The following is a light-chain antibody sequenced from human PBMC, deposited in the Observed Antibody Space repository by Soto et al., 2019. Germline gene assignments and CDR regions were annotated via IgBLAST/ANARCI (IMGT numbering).Light chain of an antibody. CDR1: DSIDRY. J-gene: IGKJ3*01. Sequence: DIQMTQSPSSLSAFVGDTVTINCRATDSIDRYINWYQQKPGQAPRVLITAASTLESGVPSRFSGSGSGTDFTLTINNLQPEDFATYYCQRTYNAPCTFGPGTKVSIK. V-gene: IGKV1-39*01. CDR3: QRTYNAPCT. CDR2: AAS.